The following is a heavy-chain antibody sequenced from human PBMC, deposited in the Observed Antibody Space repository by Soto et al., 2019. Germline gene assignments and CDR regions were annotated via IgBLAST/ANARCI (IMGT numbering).Heavy chain of an antibody. D-gene: IGHD4-17*01. CDR1: GFTFSSYG. Sequence: GGSLRLSCAASGFTFSSYGMHWVRQAPGKGLEWVAVISYDGSNKYYADSVKGRFTISRDNSKNTLYLQMNSLRAEDTAVYYCAKDPTPRNDYGDYVDYWGQGTLVTVSS. J-gene: IGHJ4*02. V-gene: IGHV3-30*18. CDR3: AKDPTPRNDYGDYVDY. CDR2: ISYDGSNK.